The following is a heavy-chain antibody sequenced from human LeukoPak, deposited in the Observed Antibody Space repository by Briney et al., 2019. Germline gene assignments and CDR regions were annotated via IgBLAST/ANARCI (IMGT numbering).Heavy chain of an antibody. V-gene: IGHV4-4*07. D-gene: IGHD2-2*01. CDR3: ARGPVRQLRPYYYYGMDV. Sequence: RSHSLSLAWTVVAGSIVSYCWGSVGRPAGKGLEWIWLIYTSGSTNYTPSLKSRVTMSVDTSKNQFSLKLSSVTAADTAVYYCARGPVRQLRPYYYYGMDVWGQGTTVTVSS. CDR1: AGSIVSYC. CDR2: IYTSGST. J-gene: IGHJ6*02.